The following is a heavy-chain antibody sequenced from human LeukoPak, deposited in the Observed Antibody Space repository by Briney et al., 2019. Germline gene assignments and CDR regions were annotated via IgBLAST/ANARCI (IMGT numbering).Heavy chain of an antibody. D-gene: IGHD3-22*01. CDR3: ARGIFSYDSSGYQYYFDY. Sequence: SQTLSLTCAISGDSVSSNSAAWNWIRQSPSRGLEWLGRTYYRSKWYNDYAVSVKSRITINPDTSKNQFFLQLNSVTPEDTAVYYCARGIFSYDSSGYQYYFDYWGQGTLVTVSS. CDR1: GDSVSSNSAA. CDR2: TYYRSKWYN. V-gene: IGHV6-1*01. J-gene: IGHJ4*02.